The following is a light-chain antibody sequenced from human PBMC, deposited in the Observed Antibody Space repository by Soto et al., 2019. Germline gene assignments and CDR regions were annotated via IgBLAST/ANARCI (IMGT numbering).Light chain of an antibody. CDR1: QSVSSN. V-gene: IGKV3-15*01. CDR2: GAS. Sequence: EILMTQSPATLSVSPGESATLSCRASQSVSSNLAWYQQKPGQATRLLIYGASTRANGIPARFSGSGAGTEFTLTISSLQSEDFAVYYCQQYNNWPPWTFGQGTKVDIK. J-gene: IGKJ1*01. CDR3: QQYNNWPPWT.